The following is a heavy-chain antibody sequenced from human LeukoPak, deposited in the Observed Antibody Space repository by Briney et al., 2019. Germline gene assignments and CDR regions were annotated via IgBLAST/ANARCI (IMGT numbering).Heavy chain of an antibody. Sequence: PGGSLRLSCAASGFNFASNWMHWVRQTPGKGLMWVSRINSGGSGTSYADSVKGRFTISRDNSKNTLSLQMSSLRVEDTAIYYCAKSDWYKRGEPDYFDYWGQGSLVTVSS. D-gene: IGHD6-19*01. V-gene: IGHV3-74*01. J-gene: IGHJ4*02. CDR1: GFNFASNW. CDR2: INSGGSGT. CDR3: AKSDWYKRGEPDYFDY.